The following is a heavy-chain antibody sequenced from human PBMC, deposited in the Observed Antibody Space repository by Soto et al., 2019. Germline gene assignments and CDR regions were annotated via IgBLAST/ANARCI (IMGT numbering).Heavy chain of an antibody. CDR1: GFTFNDHY. CDR3: SDLGTWFVP. V-gene: IGHV3-72*01. Sequence: PGGSLRLSCAGSGFTFNDHYIDWVRQAPGKGLEWIGQIRNKGSRYTTEYAASVKGRFTISRDDSSNSLYLHMTSLKTEDTAVYYCSDLGTWFVPWXQGTLVTVSS. J-gene: IGHJ5*02. CDR2: IRNKGSRYTT.